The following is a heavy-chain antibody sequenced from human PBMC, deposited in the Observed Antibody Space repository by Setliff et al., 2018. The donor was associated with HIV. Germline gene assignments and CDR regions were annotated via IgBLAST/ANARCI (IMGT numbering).Heavy chain of an antibody. CDR2: IYRSGST. Sequence: PSETLFLTCGISDYSITSGYYWGWIRQPPGKGLEWIGSIYRSGSTYDNPSLKSRVTISFDTSKNQFSLILTSVTAADTAVYYCATQGLTVPIPGGYFQHWGPGILVTVSS. J-gene: IGHJ1*01. CDR3: ATQGLTVPIPGGYFQH. CDR1: DYSITSGYY. D-gene: IGHD2-21*02. V-gene: IGHV4-38-2*01.